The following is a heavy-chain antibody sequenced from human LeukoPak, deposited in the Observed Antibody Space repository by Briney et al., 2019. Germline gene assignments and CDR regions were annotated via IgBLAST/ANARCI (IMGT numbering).Heavy chain of an antibody. CDR2: INSDGSST. CDR3: ATGQGHGMDV. J-gene: IGHJ6*02. V-gene: IGHV3-74*01. D-gene: IGHD1-14*01. Sequence: GGSLRLSCAASGFTFSSYWMHWVRQAPGKGLVWDSRINSDGSSTSYADSVKGRFTISRDNAKNTLYLQMNSLRAEDTAVYYCATGQGHGMDVWGQGTTVTVSS. CDR1: GFTFSSYW.